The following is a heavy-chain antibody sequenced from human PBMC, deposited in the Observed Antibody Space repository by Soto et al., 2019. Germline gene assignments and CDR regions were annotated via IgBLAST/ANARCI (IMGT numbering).Heavy chain of an antibody. Sequence: SETLSLTCAVSGGSISSGGYYWSWIRQHPGKGLEWIGYIYYSGSTYYNPSLKSRVTISVDTSKNQFSLKLSSVTAADTAVYYCARALGYCSSTSCSYFFGFDYWGQGTLVTVSS. CDR2: IYYSGST. J-gene: IGHJ4*02. V-gene: IGHV4-31*11. CDR3: ARALGYCSSTSCSYFFGFDY. CDR1: GGSISSGGYY. D-gene: IGHD2-2*01.